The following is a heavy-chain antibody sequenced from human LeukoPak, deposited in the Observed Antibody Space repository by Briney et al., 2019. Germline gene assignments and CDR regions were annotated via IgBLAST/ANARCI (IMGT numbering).Heavy chain of an antibody. Sequence: SVKVSCKASGGTFSSYAISWVRQAPGQGLEWMGGIIPIFGTANYAQKFQGRVTMTEDTSTDTAYMELSSLRSEDTAVYYCATDVVSNFDYWGQGTLVTVSS. CDR2: IIPIFGTA. CDR3: ATDVVSNFDY. V-gene: IGHV1-69*06. J-gene: IGHJ4*02. D-gene: IGHD4-11*01. CDR1: GGTFSSYA.